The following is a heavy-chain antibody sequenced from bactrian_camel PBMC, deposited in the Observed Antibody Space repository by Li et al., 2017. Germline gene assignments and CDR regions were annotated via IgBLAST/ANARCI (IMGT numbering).Heavy chain of an antibody. J-gene: IGHJ6*01. Sequence: HVQLVESGGGSVQAGGSLRLSCAASGSDFNANYMVMAWFRQGPGKERVPVASIDKDDSATYTYSMKDRFTISRDNAKNTVYLELNNAQPEDTGIYYCAADIASACGDIWYRRPIAFDYWGQGTQVTVS. CDR2: IDKDDSA. CDR3: AADIASACGDIWYRRPIAFDY. D-gene: IGHD6*01. V-gene: IGHV3S53*01. CDR1: GSDFNANYMV.